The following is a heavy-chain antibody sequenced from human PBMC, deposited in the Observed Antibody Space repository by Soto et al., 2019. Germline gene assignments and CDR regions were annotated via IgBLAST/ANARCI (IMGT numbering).Heavy chain of an antibody. J-gene: IGHJ6*02. CDR3: ARGEYSGSSPPYYYYGMDV. Sequence: SETLSLTCTVSGGSISSSSYYWGWIRQPPGKGLEWIGSIYYSGSTYYNPSLKSRVTISVDTSKNQFSLKLSSVTAADTAVYYCARGEYSGSSPPYYYYGMDVWGQGTTVTVSS. V-gene: IGHV4-39*07. CDR2: IYYSGST. CDR1: GGSISSSSYY. D-gene: IGHD1-26*01.